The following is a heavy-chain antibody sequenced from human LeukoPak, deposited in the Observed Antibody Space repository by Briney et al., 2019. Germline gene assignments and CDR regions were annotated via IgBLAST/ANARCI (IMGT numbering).Heavy chain of an antibody. D-gene: IGHD1-1*01. CDR2: ISSSSSYI. Sequence: GGSLRLSCAASGFTFSSYSMNWVRQAPGKGLEWVSSISSSSSYIYYADSVKGRFTISRDNAKNSLYLQVNSLRAGDTAVYYCARGTGTTAYFDYWGQGTLVTVSS. CDR1: GFTFSSYS. CDR3: ARGTGTTAYFDY. V-gene: IGHV3-21*01. J-gene: IGHJ4*02.